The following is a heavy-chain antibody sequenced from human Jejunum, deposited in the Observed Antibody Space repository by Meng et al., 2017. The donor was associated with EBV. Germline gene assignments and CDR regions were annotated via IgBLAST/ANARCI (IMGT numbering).Heavy chain of an antibody. J-gene: IGHJ4*02. CDR1: GGSFSGYF. CDR3: ARGAGNVYSYDSSGSYYFDY. CDR2: ITHSRST. V-gene: IGHV4-34*01. Sequence: QVQRQQWGAGLLKPSEALSLTCAVYGGSFSGYFWTWIRQPPGKGLEWIGEITHSRSTRYNSSLRSRVTISVDTSKNQISLKLTSVTAADTAVYYCARGAGNVYSYDSSGSYYFDYWGLGTLVTVSS. D-gene: IGHD3-22*01.